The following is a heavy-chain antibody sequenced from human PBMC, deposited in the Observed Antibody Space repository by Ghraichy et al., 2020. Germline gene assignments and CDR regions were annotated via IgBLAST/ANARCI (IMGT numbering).Heavy chain of an antibody. Sequence: SETLSLTCSVSGVYDRGDAYYWTWVRQSPGRRPQWIGEIYNTGYTDYDPSLRSRVTMSVDMSKKQFFLRMKSVTAADTAVYFCARGRYDRGFELWGQGMQVIVSS. CDR2: IYNTGYT. D-gene: IGHD5-12*01. J-gene: IGHJ4*02. V-gene: IGHV4-61*08. CDR1: GVYDRGDAYY. CDR3: ARGRYDRGFEL.